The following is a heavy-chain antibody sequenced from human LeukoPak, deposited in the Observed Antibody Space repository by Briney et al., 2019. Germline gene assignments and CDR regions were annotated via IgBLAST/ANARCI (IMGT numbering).Heavy chain of an antibody. J-gene: IGHJ4*02. D-gene: IGHD6-19*01. V-gene: IGHV4-59*01. CDR2: IQNTGGT. CDR1: SASISSYY. CDR3: VKHGSGWSVDY. Sequence: PSETLSLTCTVSSASISSYYWGWIRQSPGKGLEWIGYIQNTGGTNYNPSLKSRVSISKDTSKNQFSLQVRSVTAADTAVYYCVKHGSGWSVDYWGQGTLVTVSS.